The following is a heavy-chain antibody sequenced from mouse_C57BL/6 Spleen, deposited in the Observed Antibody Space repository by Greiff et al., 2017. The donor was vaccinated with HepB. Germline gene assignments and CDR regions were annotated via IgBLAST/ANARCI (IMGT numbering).Heavy chain of an antibody. Sequence: QVQLQQPGAELVKPGASVKMSCKASGYTFTSYWITWVKQRPGQGLEWIGDIYPGSGSTNYNEKFKSKAILTVDTSSSTAYMQLSSLTSEDSAVYYCARLRSSGLYYYAMDYWGQGTSVTVSS. CDR2: IYPGSGST. J-gene: IGHJ4*01. CDR1: GYTFTSYW. V-gene: IGHV1-55*01. CDR3: ARLRSSGLYYYAMDY. D-gene: IGHD3-2*02.